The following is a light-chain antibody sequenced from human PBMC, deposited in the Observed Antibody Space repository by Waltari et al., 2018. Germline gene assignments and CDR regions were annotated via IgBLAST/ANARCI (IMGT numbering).Light chain of an antibody. Sequence: QYVLTPPPSASGTPGQRVTISCSGSSSNIGSNYVYWYQQLPGTASKLLIYRNNQRPSGVPDRLSGSKSGTSASLAISGLRSEDEADYYCAAWDDSLSGWVFGGGTKLTVL. CDR3: AAWDDSLSGWV. V-gene: IGLV1-47*01. J-gene: IGLJ3*02. CDR1: SSNIGSNY. CDR2: RNN.